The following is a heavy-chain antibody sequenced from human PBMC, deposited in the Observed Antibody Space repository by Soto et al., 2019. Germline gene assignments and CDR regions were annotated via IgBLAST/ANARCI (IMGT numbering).Heavy chain of an antibody. V-gene: IGHV1-8*01. D-gene: IGHD2-2*02. J-gene: IGHJ5*02. Sequence: QVQLVQSGAEVKKPGASVKVSCKASGNSFSTYDINWARQAAGQGLERMGWVNPKSGNTDNAQRLRGRVTIPSNTSISTAYMELSALTPEDTAVYYCARPYCDSTSCYTDWFDPWGQGTLVTVSS. CDR2: VNPKSGNT. CDR1: GNSFSTYD. CDR3: ARPYCDSTSCYTDWFDP.